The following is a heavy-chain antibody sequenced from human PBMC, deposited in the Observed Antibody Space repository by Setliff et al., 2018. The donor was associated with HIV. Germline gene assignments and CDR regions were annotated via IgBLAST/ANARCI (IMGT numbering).Heavy chain of an antibody. Sequence: SETLSLTCTVSSDSIRFYYWTWIRQPPGKGLEWIGNVYYTGSTNYNPSLKSRITISIDTSNSQFSLKLTSVAAADTAVYYCARDSGGYNYGFAVGSFDYWGQGALVTVSS. CDR1: SDSIRFYY. D-gene: IGHD5-18*01. J-gene: IGHJ4*02. V-gene: IGHV4-59*01. CDR3: ARDSGGYNYGFAVGSFDY. CDR2: VYYTGST.